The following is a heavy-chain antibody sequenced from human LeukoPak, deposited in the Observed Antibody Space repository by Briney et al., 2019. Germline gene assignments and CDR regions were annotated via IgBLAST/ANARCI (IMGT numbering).Heavy chain of an antibody. Sequence: GGSLRLSCAASGFSFSSYGMHWVRQAPGKGLEWVAVISYDGGNKYYADSVKGRFTISRDNSKNTLFLQMNSLSAEDTAVYYCAKGRVRPTRLDAFDIWGQGTMVTVSS. D-gene: IGHD4/OR15-4a*01. J-gene: IGHJ3*02. CDR3: AKGRVRPTRLDAFDI. CDR2: ISYDGGNK. V-gene: IGHV3-30*18. CDR1: GFSFSSYG.